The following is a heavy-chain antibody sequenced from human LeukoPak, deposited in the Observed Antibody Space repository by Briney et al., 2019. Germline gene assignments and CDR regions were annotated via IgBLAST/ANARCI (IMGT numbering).Heavy chain of an antibody. CDR2: ISGSGGST. CDR1: GFTFSSYA. J-gene: IGHJ3*02. CDR3: ARSIYGSGSFYAFDI. V-gene: IGHV3-23*01. Sequence: GGSLRLSCAASGFTFSSYAMSWVRQAPRKALEWVSGISGSGGSTFYADSAKGRFTLSRDNSKNTLYLQMNSLRVEDTAVYYCARSIYGSGSFYAFDIWGQGTTVTVSS. D-gene: IGHD3-10*01.